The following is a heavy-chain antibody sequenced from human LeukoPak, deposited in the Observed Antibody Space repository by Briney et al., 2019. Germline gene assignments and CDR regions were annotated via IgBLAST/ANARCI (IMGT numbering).Heavy chain of an antibody. CDR2: ISAYNGNT. V-gene: IGHV1-18*04. D-gene: IGHD3-10*01. CDR1: GYTFTSYG. CDR3: AREGGWFGELLTTIDY. J-gene: IGHJ4*02. Sequence: ASVKVSCKASGYTFTSYGISWVRQAPGQGLEWMGWISAYNGNTNYAQKLQGRVTMNTDTSTSTAYMELRSLRSDDTAVYYCAREGGWFGELLTTIDYWGQGTLVTVSS.